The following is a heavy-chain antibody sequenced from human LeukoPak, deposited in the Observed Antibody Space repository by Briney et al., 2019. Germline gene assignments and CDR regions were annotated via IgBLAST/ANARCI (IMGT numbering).Heavy chain of an antibody. CDR1: GYTFTGYY. Sequence: ASVKVSCKASGYTFTGYYMHWVRQAPGKGLEWMGGFDPEDGETIYAQKFQGRVTMTEDTSTDTAYMELSSLRSEDTAVYYCATARPKLCSGGSCYSGYYYMDVWGKGTTVTVSS. D-gene: IGHD2-15*01. J-gene: IGHJ6*03. CDR3: ATARPKLCSGGSCYSGYYYMDV. CDR2: FDPEDGET. V-gene: IGHV1-24*01.